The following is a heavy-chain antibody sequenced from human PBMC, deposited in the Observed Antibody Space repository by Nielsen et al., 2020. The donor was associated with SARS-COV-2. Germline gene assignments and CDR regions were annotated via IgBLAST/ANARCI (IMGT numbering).Heavy chain of an antibody. V-gene: IGHV4-59*13. D-gene: IGHD5-12*01. CDR2: IYYSGST. CDR3: ASWGRGYSGYDNNWFDP. J-gene: IGHJ5*02. Sequence: GSLRLSCTVSGGSISSYYWSWIRQPPGKGLEWIGYIYYSGSTNYNPSLKSRVTISVDTSKNQFSLKLSSVTAADTAVYYCASWGRGYSGYDNNWFDPWGQGTLVTVSS. CDR1: GGSISSYY.